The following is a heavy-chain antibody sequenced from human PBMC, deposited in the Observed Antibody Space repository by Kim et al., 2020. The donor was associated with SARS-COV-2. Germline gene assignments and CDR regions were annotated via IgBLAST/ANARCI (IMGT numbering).Heavy chain of an antibody. J-gene: IGHJ5*02. Sequence: GGSLRLSCAASGFTFSSYSMNWVRQAPGKGLEWVSSISSSSSYIYYADSVKGRFTISRDNAKNSLYLQMNSLRAEDTAVYYCARAGFVVVPAAPGWFDPWGQGTLVTVSS. CDR1: GFTFSSYS. D-gene: IGHD2-2*01. V-gene: IGHV3-21*01. CDR3: ARAGFVVVPAAPGWFDP. CDR2: ISSSSSYI.